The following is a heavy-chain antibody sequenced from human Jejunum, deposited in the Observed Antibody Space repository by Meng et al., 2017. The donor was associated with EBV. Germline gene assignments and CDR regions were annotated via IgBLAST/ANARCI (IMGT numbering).Heavy chain of an antibody. V-gene: IGHV3-74*01. Sequence: VELVEAGGGLVRPGGSLGLSCAASGVTFIDFWMHWVRQGPRKGLEWVSRINPDGSSTSYADSVRGRFTISRDNAKNTLYLQMNSLRAEDTAVYYCVRDLPVGWFTDYWGQGNLVTVSS. CDR1: GVTFIDFW. CDR3: VRDLPVGWFTDY. D-gene: IGHD6-19*01. J-gene: IGHJ4*02. CDR2: INPDGSST.